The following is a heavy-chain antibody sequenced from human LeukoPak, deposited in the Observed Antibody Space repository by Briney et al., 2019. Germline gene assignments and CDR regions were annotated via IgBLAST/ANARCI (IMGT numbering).Heavy chain of an antibody. V-gene: IGHV3-23*01. J-gene: IGHJ4*02. Sequence: GGSLRLSCAASGFTFSSYAMSWVRPAPGKGLEWVSAISGSGGSTYYADSVKGRLTISRDNAKNSLYLQMNSLRAEDTAVYYCARRRGDSSSWSYFDYWGQGTLVTVSS. D-gene: IGHD6-13*01. CDR1: GFTFSSYA. CDR3: ARRRGDSSSWSYFDY. CDR2: ISGSGGST.